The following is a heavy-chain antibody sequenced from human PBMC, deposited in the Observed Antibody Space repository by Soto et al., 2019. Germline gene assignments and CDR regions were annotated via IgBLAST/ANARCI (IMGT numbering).Heavy chain of an antibody. CDR2: LSFDGTIK. V-gene: IGHV3-30*04. CDR1: GFSFSSSA. D-gene: IGHD2-8*01. Sequence: QVQLVESGGGVVQPGGSLRLSCSASGFSFSSSAMHWVRQAPGKGLEWVAALSFDGTIKYYTDSVKARFTVSRDDSNTTLILQMNSLGAVDTDLYYWARAFCLNGVCYRIPGTIDVWGQGTTVSGSS. CDR3: ARAFCLNGVCYRIPGTIDV. J-gene: IGHJ6*02.